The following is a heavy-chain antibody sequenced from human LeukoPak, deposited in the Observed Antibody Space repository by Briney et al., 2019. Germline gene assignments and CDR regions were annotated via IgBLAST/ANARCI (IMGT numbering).Heavy chain of an antibody. D-gene: IGHD6-19*01. Sequence: ASVKVSCKASGYTFTGYYMHWVRQAPGQGLEWMGCINPNSGGTNYAQKFQGRVTMTRDTSISTAYMELSRLRSDDTAVYYCATYSSGWSRHDYAEYWGQGTLVTLSS. J-gene: IGHJ4*02. CDR3: ATYSSGWSRHDYAEY. CDR1: GYTFTGYY. CDR2: INPNSGGT. V-gene: IGHV1-2*02.